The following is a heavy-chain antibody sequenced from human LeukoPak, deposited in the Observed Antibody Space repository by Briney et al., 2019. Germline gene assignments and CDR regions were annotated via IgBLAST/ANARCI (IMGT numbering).Heavy chain of an antibody. D-gene: IGHD3-10*01. J-gene: IGHJ5*02. Sequence: GASVKVSCKASGYTFTGYYMHWVRQAPGQGLEWMGRINPNSGGTDYAQKFQGRVTMTRDTSISTAYMELSRLRSDDTAIYYCARLWQMVRGVGHVWFDPWGQGTLVTVSS. CDR1: GYTFTGYY. V-gene: IGHV1-2*06. CDR3: ARLWQMVRGVGHVWFDP. CDR2: INPNSGGT.